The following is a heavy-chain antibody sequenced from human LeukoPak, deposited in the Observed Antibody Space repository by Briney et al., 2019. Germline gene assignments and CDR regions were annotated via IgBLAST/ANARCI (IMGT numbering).Heavy chain of an antibody. Sequence: GGSLRLSCAASGFTFSSYSMNWVRQAPGKGLEWVSSISSSSSYIYYADSVKGRFTISRDNAKNSLYLQMNSLRAEDTAVYYCARAQWLDPWGHAFDIWGQGTMVTVSS. J-gene: IGHJ3*02. V-gene: IGHV3-21*01. CDR2: ISSSSSYI. CDR1: GFTFSSYS. CDR3: ARAQWLDPWGHAFDI. D-gene: IGHD6-19*01.